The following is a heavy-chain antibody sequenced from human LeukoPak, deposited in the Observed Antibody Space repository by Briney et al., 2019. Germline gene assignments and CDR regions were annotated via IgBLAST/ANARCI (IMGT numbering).Heavy chain of an antibody. D-gene: IGHD3-10*01. Sequence: ASVKVSCKASGYTFTDHYIHWVRQAPGQGLEWMGRINPDIDVANYAEKFQGRVTMTRDTSISTAYMDLGSLTSDDTPVYYCARAVIRGIHFDSWGQGTLVTVSS. CDR1: GYTFTDHY. J-gene: IGHJ4*02. CDR3: ARAVIRGIHFDS. CDR2: INPDIDVA. V-gene: IGHV1-2*06.